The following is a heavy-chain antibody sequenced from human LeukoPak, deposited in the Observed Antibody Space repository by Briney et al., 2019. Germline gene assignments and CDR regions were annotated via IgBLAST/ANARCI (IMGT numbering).Heavy chain of an antibody. CDR2: ISASGDVT. CDR1: GFTFSSYA. V-gene: IGHV3-23*01. CDR3: AKSLFTSATGTGRAFHI. Sequence: GRSLRLSCAASGFTFSSYAMHWVRQAPGRGLEWVSAISASGDVTFYADSLRGRFTISRDNSKSTLYLQMNGLRAEDTAIIYCAKSLFTSATGTGRAFHIWGQGTRVTVSS. D-gene: IGHD1-1*01. J-gene: IGHJ3*02.